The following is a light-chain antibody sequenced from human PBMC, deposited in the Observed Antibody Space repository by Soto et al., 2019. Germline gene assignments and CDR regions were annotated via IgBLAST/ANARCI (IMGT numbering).Light chain of an antibody. CDR3: GTWDNSLSAGV. CDR2: ESN. CDR1: IGSSY. Sequence: QSVLTQPPSVSAAPGQKVTISCSGIGSSYISWYQQLPGTAPKPLVYESNKRPSGIPDRFSGSKSGTSATLGITGLQTGDEADYYCGTWDNSLSAGVFGGGTKVTVL. V-gene: IGLV1-51*02. J-gene: IGLJ2*01.